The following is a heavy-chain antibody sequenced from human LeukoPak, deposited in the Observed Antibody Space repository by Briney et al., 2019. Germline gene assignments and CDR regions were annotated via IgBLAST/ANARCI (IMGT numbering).Heavy chain of an antibody. CDR2: ISYDGSNK. CDR3: AKSMVTANNYFDY. D-gene: IGHD2-21*02. CDR1: GFTFSSYT. J-gene: IGHJ4*02. Sequence: PGGSLRLSCTASGFTFSSYTMNWVRQAPGKGLEWVAVISYDGSNKYYADSVKGRFTISRDNSKNTLYLQMNSLRAEDTAVYYCAKSMVTANNYFDYWGQGTLVTVSS. V-gene: IGHV3-30*18.